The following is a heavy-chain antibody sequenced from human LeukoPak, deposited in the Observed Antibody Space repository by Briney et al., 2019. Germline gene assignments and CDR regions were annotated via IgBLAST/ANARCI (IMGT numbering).Heavy chain of an antibody. CDR2: ISGSGGST. CDR3: ALWDSYDDPGVDY. D-gene: IGHD5-18*01. J-gene: IGHJ4*02. CDR1: GFTFSSYS. V-gene: IGHV3-23*01. Sequence: GGSLRLSCAASGFTFSSYSMNWVRQVPGKGLEWVSAISGSGGSTYYADSVKGRFTISRDNSKNTLYLQMNSLRAEDTAVYYCALWDSYDDPGVDYWGQGTLVTVSS.